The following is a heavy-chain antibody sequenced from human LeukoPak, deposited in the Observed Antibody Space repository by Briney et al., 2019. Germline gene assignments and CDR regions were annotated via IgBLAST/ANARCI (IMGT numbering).Heavy chain of an antibody. CDR3: ARDKDLGATTFDY. V-gene: IGHV3-21*01. CDR2: ISSSSSYI. Sequence: PGGSLRLSCAASGFTSSSYSMNWVRQAPGKGLEWVSSISSSSSYIYYADSVKGRFTISRDNAKNSLYLQMNSLRAEDTAVYYCARDKDLGATTFDYWGQGTLVTVSS. CDR1: GFTSSSYS. D-gene: IGHD1-26*01. J-gene: IGHJ4*02.